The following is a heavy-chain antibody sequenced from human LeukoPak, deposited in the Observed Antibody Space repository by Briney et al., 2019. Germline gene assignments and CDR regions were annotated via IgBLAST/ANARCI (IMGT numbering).Heavy chain of an antibody. CDR3: ARGWLQSGFDY. CDR1: GGSISSSSYY. V-gene: IGHV4-39*07. D-gene: IGHD5-24*01. CDR2: IYYSGST. J-gene: IGHJ4*02. Sequence: SETLSLTCTVSGGSISSSSYYWGWIRQPPGKGLEWIRSIYYSGSTYYNPSLKSPVTISVDTSKKQFSLKLSSVTPEDTAVYYCARGWLQSGFDYWGQGTLVTVSS.